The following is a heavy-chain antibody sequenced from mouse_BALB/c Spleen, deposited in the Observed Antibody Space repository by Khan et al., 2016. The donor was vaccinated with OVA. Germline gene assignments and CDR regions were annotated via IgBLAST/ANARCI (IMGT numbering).Heavy chain of an antibody. V-gene: IGHV2-2*01. CDR3: ARNYDYDEGLAY. D-gene: IGHD2-4*01. CDR2: IWSGGST. J-gene: IGHJ3*01. CDR1: GFSLPTYG. Sequence: QVQLKQSGPGLVQPSQSLSITCTVSGFSLPTYGVHWVRQSPGKGLEWLGVIWSGGSTDYNAAFISRLSISKDSSKSQVFFKMNSQQVHDIAIYYCARNYDYDEGLAYGGQGTRVTVSA.